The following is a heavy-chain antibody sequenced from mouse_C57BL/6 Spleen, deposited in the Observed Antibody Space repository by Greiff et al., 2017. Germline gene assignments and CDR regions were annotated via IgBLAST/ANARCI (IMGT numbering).Heavy chain of an antibody. CDR2: IWGDGST. CDR1: GFSLTSYG. J-gene: IGHJ4*01. Sequence: VKVVESGPGLVAPSQSLSITCTVSGFSLTSYGVSWVRQPPGKGLEWLGVIWGDGSTNYHSALISRLSISKDNSKSQVFLKLNSLQTDDTATYYCAKDTTVVAPYAMDYWGQGTSVTVSS. D-gene: IGHD1-1*01. CDR3: AKDTTVVAPYAMDY. V-gene: IGHV2-3*01.